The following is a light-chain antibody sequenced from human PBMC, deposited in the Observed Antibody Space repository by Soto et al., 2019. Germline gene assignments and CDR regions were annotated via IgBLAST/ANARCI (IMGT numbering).Light chain of an antibody. J-gene: IGKJ5*01. CDR1: QSVSSSY. CDR3: QQYNDWFSIT. V-gene: IGKV3-20*01. CDR2: EGS. Sequence: EIVFTQSPGTLSLSPGERATLSCRASQSVSSSYLAWYQKKPGQAPRLLIYEGSNRATGIPTRFSGSGSGTDFTLTISSLQSEDFGVYYCQQYNDWFSITFGQGTRLENK.